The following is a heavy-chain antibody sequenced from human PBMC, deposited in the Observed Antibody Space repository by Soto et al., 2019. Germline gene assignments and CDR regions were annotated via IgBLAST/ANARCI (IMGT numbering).Heavy chain of an antibody. J-gene: IGHJ4*02. D-gene: IGHD6-19*01. CDR1: GFTFSDYY. Sequence: VGSLRLSCAASGFTFSDYYMSWIRQAPGKGLEWVSYISSSSSYTNYADSVKGRFTISRDNAKNSLYLQMNSLRAEDTAVYYCARHLSPGIAVAGIDYWGQGTLVTVSS. V-gene: IGHV3-11*06. CDR3: ARHLSPGIAVAGIDY. CDR2: ISSSSSYT.